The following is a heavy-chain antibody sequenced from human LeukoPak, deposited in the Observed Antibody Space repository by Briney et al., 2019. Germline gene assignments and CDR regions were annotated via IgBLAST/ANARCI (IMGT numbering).Heavy chain of an antibody. CDR3: ARDLLTGFDY. J-gene: IGHJ4*02. CDR1: GFTFSSYW. Sequence: GGSLRLSCAASGFTFSSYWMHWVRRTPQKGLVWVSRINSDGSSTSHADSVKGRFTISRDNAKNTLYLQMNSLGAEDTAVYYCARDLLTGFDYWGQGTLVTVSS. D-gene: IGHD1-20*01. CDR2: INSDGSST. V-gene: IGHV3-74*01.